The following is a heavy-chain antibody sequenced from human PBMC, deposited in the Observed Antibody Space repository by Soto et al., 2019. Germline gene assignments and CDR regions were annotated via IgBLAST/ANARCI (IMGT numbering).Heavy chain of an antibody. CDR3: ARVEGYSYGYKYYYYGMDV. CDR1: GFTFSSYW. J-gene: IGHJ6*02. V-gene: IGHV3-7*03. Sequence: PGGSLRLSCAASGFTFSSYWMSWVRQAPGKGLEWVANIKQDGSEKYYADSVKGRFTISRDNAKNSLYLQMNSLRAEDTAVYYCARVEGYSYGYKYYYYGMDVWGQGTTVTVSS. D-gene: IGHD5-18*01. CDR2: IKQDGSEK.